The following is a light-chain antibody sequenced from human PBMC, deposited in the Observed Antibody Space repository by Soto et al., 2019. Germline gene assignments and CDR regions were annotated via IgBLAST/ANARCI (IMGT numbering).Light chain of an antibody. J-gene: IGKJ1*01. V-gene: IGKV3-15*01. CDR3: QQYNDWPTWT. CDR1: QSVGIK. Sequence: ETVMTQSPATLSVSPGERATLSCRASQSVGIKLGWYQQKPGQAPRLIIYDASTRAAGIPARFSGSGSGTEFTLAISSLQSEDFAVYYCQQYNDWPTWTFGQGTKVEVK. CDR2: DAS.